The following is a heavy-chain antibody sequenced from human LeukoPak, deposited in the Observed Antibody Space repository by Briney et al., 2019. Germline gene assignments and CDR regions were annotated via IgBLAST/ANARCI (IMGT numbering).Heavy chain of an antibody. CDR2: IKSKTDGGTT. D-gene: IGHD3-10*01. CDR3: TTDRDGTHDAFDI. Sequence: SWIRQHPGKGLEWIGRIKSKTDGGTTDYAAPVKGRFTISRDDSKNTLYLQMNSLKTEDTAVYYCTTDRDGTHDAFDIWGQGTMVTVSS. J-gene: IGHJ3*02. V-gene: IGHV3-15*01.